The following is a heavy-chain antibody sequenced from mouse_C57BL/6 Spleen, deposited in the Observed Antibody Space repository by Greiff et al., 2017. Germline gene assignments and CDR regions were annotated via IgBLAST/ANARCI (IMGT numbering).Heavy chain of an antibody. CDR2: IWRGGST. D-gene: IGHD1-1*01. V-gene: IGHV2-5*01. Sequence: VQLQQSGPGLVQPSQSLSITCTVSGFSLTSYGVHWVRQSPGKGLEWLGVIWRGGSTDYNAAFMSRLSITKDNSKSQVFFKMNSLQADDTAIYYCAKSPHYYGSRDWYFDVWGTGTTVTVSS. CDR3: AKSPHYYGSRDWYFDV. CDR1: GFSLTSYG. J-gene: IGHJ1*03.